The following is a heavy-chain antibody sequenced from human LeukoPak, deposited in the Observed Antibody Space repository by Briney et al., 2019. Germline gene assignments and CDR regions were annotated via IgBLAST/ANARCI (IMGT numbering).Heavy chain of an antibody. CDR1: GGTFSSYA. D-gene: IGHD5-24*01. Sequence: ASVKVSCKASGGTFSSYAFTWVRQAPGQGLEWMGVIIPIFGSANYAQRFQGRVTITTDESTSTAYMELSSLRSEDTAVYYCARVDGSKDFDIWGQGTMVTVSS. V-gene: IGHV1-69*05. CDR3: ARVDGSKDFDI. J-gene: IGHJ3*02. CDR2: IIPIFGSA.